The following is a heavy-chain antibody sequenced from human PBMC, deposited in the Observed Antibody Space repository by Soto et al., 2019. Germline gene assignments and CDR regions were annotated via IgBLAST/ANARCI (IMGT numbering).Heavy chain of an antibody. Sequence: EVQLVESGGDLVQPGGSLRLSCAASGFTFSDYYMDWVRQAQGKGLEWVGRIRNKANSYIPEYAASVKGRFTISRDDSKNSLYLQMNSLKTEDTAVYYCARYGSGSFYYWGQGTLVTVSS. D-gene: IGHD3-10*01. CDR1: GFTFSDYY. V-gene: IGHV3-72*01. CDR2: IRNKANSYIP. J-gene: IGHJ4*02. CDR3: ARYGSGSFYY.